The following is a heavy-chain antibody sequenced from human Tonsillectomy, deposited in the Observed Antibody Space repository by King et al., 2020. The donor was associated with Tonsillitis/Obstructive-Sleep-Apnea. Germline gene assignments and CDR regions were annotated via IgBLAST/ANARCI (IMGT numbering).Heavy chain of an antibody. V-gene: IGHV4-59*01. J-gene: IGHJ6*02. CDR3: ARGVQWELGYYYAMDV. D-gene: IGHD1-26*01. Sequence: QLQESGQGLVKPSETLSLTCTVSGGSITNYYWSWIRQPPGKGLEWIGYIYFSGTTNYNPSLKSRVTISVDTSKNQFSLKLSSVTAADTAVYYCARGVQWELGYYYAMDVWGLGTTVTVSS. CDR2: IYFSGTT. CDR1: GGSITNYY.